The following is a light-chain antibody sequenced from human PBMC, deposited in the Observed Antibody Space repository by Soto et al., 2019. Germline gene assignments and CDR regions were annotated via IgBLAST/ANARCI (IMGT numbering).Light chain of an antibody. CDR3: QQYSNWRLWT. J-gene: IGKJ1*01. V-gene: IGKV3-15*01. Sequence: EIVMTQSPATLSVSPGERATLSCRASQSVSSNLAWYQQKPGQAPRLLIYGASTRATGIPARFSGSGSGTEFTLTISSLQSEDFAVYDCQQYSNWRLWTIGQGTQVEIK. CDR1: QSVSSN. CDR2: GAS.